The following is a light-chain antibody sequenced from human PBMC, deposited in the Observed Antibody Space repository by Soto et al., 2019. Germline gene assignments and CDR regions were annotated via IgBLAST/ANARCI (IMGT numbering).Light chain of an antibody. Sequence: DIQMTQSPSTLSASVGDRVTVTCRASQSISSWLAWYQQKPGKAPKLLISKASTLESGVPSRFSGGGSGTEFTLTISSLQPDDFATYYCQQYNIYWTFGQGTKVEIK. CDR3: QQYNIYWT. V-gene: IGKV1-5*03. J-gene: IGKJ1*01. CDR2: KAS. CDR1: QSISSW.